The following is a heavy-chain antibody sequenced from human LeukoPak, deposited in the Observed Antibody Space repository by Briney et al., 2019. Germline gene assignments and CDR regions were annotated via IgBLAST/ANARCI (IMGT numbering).Heavy chain of an antibody. CDR1: GYTFTSYY. V-gene: IGHV1-46*01. Sequence: GASVKVSCKASGYTFTSYYMHWVRQAPGQGLEWMGIINPSGGSTSYAQKFQGRVTMTRDTSTSTVYMELSSLRSEDTAVYYCARDRSYYDSSGYYYVKDSWGQGTLVTVSS. CDR3: ARDRSYYDSSGYYYVKDS. CDR2: INPSGGST. D-gene: IGHD3-22*01. J-gene: IGHJ4*02.